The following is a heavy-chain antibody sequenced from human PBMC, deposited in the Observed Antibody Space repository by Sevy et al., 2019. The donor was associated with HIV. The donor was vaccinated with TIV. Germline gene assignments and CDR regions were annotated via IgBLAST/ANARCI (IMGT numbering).Heavy chain of an antibody. CDR3: AGGYCSGGSCPYWFDP. V-gene: IGHV1-18*01. CDR2: ISAYNGNT. J-gene: IGHJ5*02. CDR1: GYTFTSYG. D-gene: IGHD2-15*01. Sequence: ASVKVSCKASGYTFTSYGISWVRQAPGQGLAWMGWISAYNGNTNYAQKLQGRVTMTTDTSTSTAYMELRSLRSDDTAVYYCAGGYCSGGSCPYWFDPWGQGTLVTVSS.